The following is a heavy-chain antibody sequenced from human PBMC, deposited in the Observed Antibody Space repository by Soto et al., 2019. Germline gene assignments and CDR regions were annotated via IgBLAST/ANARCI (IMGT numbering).Heavy chain of an antibody. V-gene: IGHV3-15*01. Sequence: GWSLRLSCVASGFNLSHPWMTWVRQAAGKGLEWVGRIKSKTDGGTADYAAPVKGRATISRDDSKNTVYLQMNSLKTEDTAVYYCTTGIYYDILTGYHNVAYWGQGALVTVSS. D-gene: IGHD3-9*01. CDR3: TTGIYYDILTGYHNVAY. CDR1: GFNLSHPW. CDR2: IKSKTDGGTA. J-gene: IGHJ4*02.